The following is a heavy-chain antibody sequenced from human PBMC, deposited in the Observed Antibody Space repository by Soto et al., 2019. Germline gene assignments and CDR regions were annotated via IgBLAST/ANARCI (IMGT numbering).Heavy chain of an antibody. D-gene: IGHD2-2*02. Sequence: SASVKVSCKASGYTFTDYGISWVRQAPGQGLEWMGWVNTYNGNANYGQNFQGSVTMTRDTSTSTVNLELRNLRSDETAMYYCARARYTISLKSYLDFWG. V-gene: IGHV1-18*04. CDR3: ARARYTISLKSYLDF. CDR1: GYTFTDYG. CDR2: VNTYNGNA. J-gene: IGHJ6*01.